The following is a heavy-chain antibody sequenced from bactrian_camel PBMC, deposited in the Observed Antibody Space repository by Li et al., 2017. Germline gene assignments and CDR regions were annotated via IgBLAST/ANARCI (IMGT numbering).Heavy chain of an antibody. CDR2: ISRDGTA. CDR1: GYTVEHYC. CDR3: VGYGGSARYLRPCENTY. J-gene: IGHJ4*01. D-gene: IGHD6*01. V-gene: IGHV3S61*01. Sequence: HVQLVESGGGSVQAGGSLRLACVVSGYTVEHYCMGWFRQAPGKEREWLASISRDGTASYADSVQGRFTISLDNAKSTLYLRMNSLNTEDTAVYYCVGYGGSARYLRPCENTYWGQGTQVTVS.